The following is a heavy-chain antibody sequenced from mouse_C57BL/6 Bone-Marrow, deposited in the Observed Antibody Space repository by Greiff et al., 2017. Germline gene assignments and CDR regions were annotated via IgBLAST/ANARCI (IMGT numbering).Heavy chain of an antibody. Sequence: QVQLKQSGPGLVAPSQSLSITCTVSGFSLTSYAISWVRQPPGKGLEWLGVIWTGGGTNYNSALKSRLSISKDNSKSQVFLKMNSLQTDDTARYYCARNYKFQAYYSNYGAMDYWGQGTSVTVSS. CDR2: IWTGGGT. CDR3: ARNYKFQAYYSNYGAMDY. V-gene: IGHV2-9-1*01. J-gene: IGHJ4*01. CDR1: GFSLTSYA. D-gene: IGHD2-5*01.